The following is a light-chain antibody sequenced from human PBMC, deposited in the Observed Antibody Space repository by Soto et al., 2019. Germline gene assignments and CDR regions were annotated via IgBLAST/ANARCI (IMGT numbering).Light chain of an antibody. CDR3: QQSYSTWK. V-gene: IGKV1-39*01. CDR1: QSISSY. J-gene: IGKJ1*01. CDR2: TAS. Sequence: DIQMTQSPSSLSASVGDRVTITCRASQSISSYLNWYQQKPGEAPKLLIYTASSLQSGVPSRFSRSGYGTDFTLTISSLQTEDFATYYCQQSYSTWKLCQGTQVDI.